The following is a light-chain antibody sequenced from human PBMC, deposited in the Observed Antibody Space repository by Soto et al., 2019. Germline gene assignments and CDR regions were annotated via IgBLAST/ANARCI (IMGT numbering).Light chain of an antibody. CDR3: QQYDAWPPGT. Sequence: IVMTQSPAFLSASLGERVTLSCRASRSIDTYLAWFQHKLGQPPRLLIFGPSTRAAGVPPRFSGGGSGTEFTLTITSLQSEDFAVYFCQQYDAWPPGTFGGGTTVEI. J-gene: IGKJ4*01. CDR1: RSIDTY. CDR2: GPS. V-gene: IGKV3-15*01.